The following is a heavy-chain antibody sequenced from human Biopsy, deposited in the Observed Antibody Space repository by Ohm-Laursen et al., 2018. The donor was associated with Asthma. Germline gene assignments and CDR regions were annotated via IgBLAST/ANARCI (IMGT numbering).Heavy chain of an antibody. CDR3: VRDKVVVVPGSKGPTVWFDP. D-gene: IGHD2-15*01. CDR1: GYTFSNYA. V-gene: IGHV1-18*04. J-gene: IGHJ5*02. CDR2: ISGYNGDT. Sequence: ASVKVSCKASGYTFSNYAISWVRQAPGQGLEWMGWISGYNGDTKFAQNVKGRLSLTTDTSTSTAYMELRSLTSDDTAVYYCVRDKVVVVPGSKGPTVWFDPWGQGTLVTVSS.